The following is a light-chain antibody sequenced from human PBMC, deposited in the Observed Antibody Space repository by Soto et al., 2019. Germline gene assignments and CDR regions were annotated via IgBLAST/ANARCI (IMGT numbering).Light chain of an antibody. CDR1: QSVSGN. V-gene: IGKV3-15*01. CDR2: GAS. Sequence: EIVMTQSPATLSVSPGERATLSCRASQSVSGNLAWYQQRPGQAPRLLIYGASTKATGIPARFSGSGSGTEFTLTISSLQSEDFAVYYCQQYNNWPPLTFGGGTKVEIK. J-gene: IGKJ4*01. CDR3: QQYNNWPPLT.